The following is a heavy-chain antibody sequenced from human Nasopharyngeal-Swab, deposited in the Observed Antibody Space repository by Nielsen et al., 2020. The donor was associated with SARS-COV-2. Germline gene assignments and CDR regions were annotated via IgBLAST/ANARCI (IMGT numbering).Heavy chain of an antibody. CDR2: IVPALGLP. J-gene: IGHJ4*02. Sequence: SVNVSCKTSGDTYTNSAISWVRQAPGKGLEWMGGIVPALGLPNYAQKFRGRVTISADRSTTTSYLELSSLRSEDTAIYYCAREGEYGAYDAPDYWGQGTLVTVSS. D-gene: IGHD5-12*01. CDR1: GDTYTNSA. V-gene: IGHV1-69*10. CDR3: AREGEYGAYDAPDY.